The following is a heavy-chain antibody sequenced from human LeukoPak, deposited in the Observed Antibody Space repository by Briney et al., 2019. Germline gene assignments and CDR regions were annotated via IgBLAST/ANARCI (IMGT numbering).Heavy chain of an antibody. J-gene: IGHJ4*02. D-gene: IGHD6-6*01. Sequence: SQTLSLTCTVSGGSISSGGYYWSWIRQPPGKGLEWIGSIYYSGSTYYNPSLESRVTISVDTSKNQFSLKVSSVTAADTAVYYCARRGASSSEEYWGQGTLVIVSS. CDR3: ARRGASSSEEY. CDR2: IYYSGST. V-gene: IGHV4-30-2*03. CDR1: GGSISSGGYY.